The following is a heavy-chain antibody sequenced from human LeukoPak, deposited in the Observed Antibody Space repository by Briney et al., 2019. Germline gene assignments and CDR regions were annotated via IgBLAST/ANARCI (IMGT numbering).Heavy chain of an antibody. V-gene: IGHV3-74*01. D-gene: IGHD3-10*01. J-gene: IGHJ4*02. CDR2: INGDGTFA. CDR3: ARDRSGSYSFDM. Sequence: QPGGSLRLSCLASGFTFSRYWIHWVRQAPGKGLVWVARINGDGTFASDAESVKTRFTISRDNAKNMVHLQMNSLGVEDTAFYYCARDRSGSYSFDMWGQGTLVTVSS. CDR1: GFTFSRYW.